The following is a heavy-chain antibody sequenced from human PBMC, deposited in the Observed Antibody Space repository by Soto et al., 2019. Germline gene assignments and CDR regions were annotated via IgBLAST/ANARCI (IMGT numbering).Heavy chain of an antibody. CDR3: ARGLGYFDSSGFPYLYAMDV. D-gene: IGHD3-22*01. CDR1: GFTFSTYW. V-gene: IGHV3-7*01. Sequence: GSLRLSCAASGFTFSTYWMSWVRQAPGKGLEWVANIKEDGSEKYYVDSVEGRFTISRDNAKNSLYLQMTSLRAEDTALYYCARGLGYFDSSGFPYLYAMDVWGQGTTVTVSS. CDR2: IKEDGSEK. J-gene: IGHJ6*02.